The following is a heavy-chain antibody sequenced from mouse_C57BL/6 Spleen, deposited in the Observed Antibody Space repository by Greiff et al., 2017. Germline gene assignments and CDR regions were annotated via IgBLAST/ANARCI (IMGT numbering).Heavy chain of an antibody. J-gene: IGHJ2*01. CDR2: ISSGGDYI. Sequence: EVKLVESGAGLVKPGGSLKLSCAASGFTFSSYAMSWVRQTPEKRLEWVAYISSGGDYIYYADTVKGRFTISRDNARNTLYLEMSSLKSEDTAMDYCTRVLRYYFDYWGQGTTLTVSS. V-gene: IGHV5-9-1*02. CDR1: GFTFSSYA. D-gene: IGHD1-1*01. CDR3: TRVLRYYFDY.